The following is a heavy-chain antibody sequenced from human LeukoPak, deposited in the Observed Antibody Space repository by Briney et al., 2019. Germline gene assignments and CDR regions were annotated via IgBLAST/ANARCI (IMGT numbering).Heavy chain of an antibody. D-gene: IGHD4-17*01. CDR1: GFTFSSYE. CDR2: ISSSGSTI. Sequence: PGGSLRLSCAASGFTFSSYEMNWVRQAPGKGLEWVSYISSSGSTIYYADSVKGRFTISRDNAKNSLYLQMNSLRAEDTAVYYCATEDHDYGDYGYFQHWGRAPWSPSPQ. J-gene: IGHJ1*01. CDR3: ATEDHDYGDYGYFQH. V-gene: IGHV3-48*03.